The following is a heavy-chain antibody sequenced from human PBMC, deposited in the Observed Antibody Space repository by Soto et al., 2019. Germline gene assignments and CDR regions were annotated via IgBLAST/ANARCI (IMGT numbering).Heavy chain of an antibody. J-gene: IGHJ4*02. D-gene: IGHD3-3*01. CDR2: IDHSGST. CDR3: ASGDYDFWSGYQALTY. V-gene: IGHV4-34*01. CDR1: GGSFRGYY. Sequence: SETLSLTCAVYGGSFRGYYRSWIRQPPGKGLEWIGEIDHSGSTNYNPPLKSRVTISVDTSKNQFSLKLSSVTAADTAVYYCASGDYDFWSGYQALTYWGQRTLVTVSS.